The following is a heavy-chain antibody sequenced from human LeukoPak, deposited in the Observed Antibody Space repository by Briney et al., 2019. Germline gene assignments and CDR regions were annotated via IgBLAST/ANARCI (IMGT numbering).Heavy chain of an antibody. Sequence: AGSLRLSSAASGFTLSSYGMHWVRQAPGKGLEWVAFIRYDGSNKYYAPSVKGRFTISRDNSKNTLYLQMNSLRAEDTAVYYCAKDQDTAIVFDYWGQGTLVTVSS. CDR2: IRYDGSNK. J-gene: IGHJ4*02. D-gene: IGHD5-18*01. V-gene: IGHV3-30*02. CDR3: AKDQDTAIVFDY. CDR1: GFTLSSYG.